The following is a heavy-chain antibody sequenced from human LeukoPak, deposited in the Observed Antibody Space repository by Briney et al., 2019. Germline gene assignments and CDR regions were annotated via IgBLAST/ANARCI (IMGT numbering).Heavy chain of an antibody. Sequence: PSETLSLTYTVSGDSISNYYWSWIRQPPGKGLEWIGYIYYSGNTDYNPSLKSRVTISVDTSMNQFSLRLNSVTAADTAVYYCARYRNEALFAFDIWGQGTMVTVSS. CDR2: IYYSGNT. J-gene: IGHJ3*02. CDR3: ARYRNEALFAFDI. V-gene: IGHV4-59*01. CDR1: GDSISNYY. D-gene: IGHD1-14*01.